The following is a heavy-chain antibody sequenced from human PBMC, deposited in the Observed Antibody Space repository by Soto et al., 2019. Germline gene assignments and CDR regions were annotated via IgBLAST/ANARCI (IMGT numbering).Heavy chain of an antibody. CDR2: INTYNANT. J-gene: IGHJ4*02. CDR3: ARDQYAVGGDF. V-gene: IGHV1-18*01. D-gene: IGHD1-26*01. Sequence: QVQLVQSGAEVRKPGASVKVSCKASGYTFTDYGVSWVRQAPGQGLEWMGWINTYNANTNYAPKVQARVTMTTDTSTTTAYMELKSLKSDDTAVYYCARDQYAVGGDFWGQGTQVTVSS. CDR1: GYTFTDYG.